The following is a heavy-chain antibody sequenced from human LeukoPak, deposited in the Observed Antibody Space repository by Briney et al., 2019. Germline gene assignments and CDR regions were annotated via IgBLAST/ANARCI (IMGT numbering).Heavy chain of an antibody. Sequence: GGSLRLSCAASGFTFSTYGMSWVRQSPGKGLEWVAGISWNSGSIGYADSVKGRFTISRDNAKNSLYLQMNSLRAEDTAVYYCAKDPGRLEDYSSSSWGAFDIWGQGTMVTVSS. D-gene: IGHD6-6*01. J-gene: IGHJ3*02. CDR1: GFTFSTYG. CDR2: ISWNSGSI. CDR3: AKDPGRLEDYSSSSWGAFDI. V-gene: IGHV3-20*04.